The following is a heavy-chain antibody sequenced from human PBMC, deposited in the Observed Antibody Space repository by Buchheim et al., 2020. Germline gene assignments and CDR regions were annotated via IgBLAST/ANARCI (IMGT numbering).Heavy chain of an antibody. D-gene: IGHD2-2*01. CDR2: IHYTGST. CDR1: GGSISSSNYY. Sequence: QLQLQESGAGLVKPSETLSLTCTVSGGSISSSNYYWGWIRQPPGKGLEWIGNIHYTGSTYYNPSLKSRVTISVDTSTNQFSLKLSSVTAADTAVYYCARYVGYCSTTNCYYFDYWGQGTL. CDR3: ARYVGYCSTTNCYYFDY. V-gene: IGHV4-39*01. J-gene: IGHJ4*02.